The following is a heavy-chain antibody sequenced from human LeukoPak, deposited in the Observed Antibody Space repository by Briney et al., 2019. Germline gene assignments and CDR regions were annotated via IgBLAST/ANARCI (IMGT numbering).Heavy chain of an antibody. V-gene: IGHV3-30*18. J-gene: IGHJ4*02. Sequence: GGSLRPSCAASGFTFSSYGMHWVRQAPGKGLEWVAVISYDGSNKYYTDSVKGRFTISRDNSKNTLYLQLNSLKPEDTAVYYCAKDTRCGGDCYSVGNYWGQGTLVTVSS. CDR1: GFTFSSYG. CDR2: ISYDGSNK. D-gene: IGHD2-21*02. CDR3: AKDTRCGGDCYSVGNY.